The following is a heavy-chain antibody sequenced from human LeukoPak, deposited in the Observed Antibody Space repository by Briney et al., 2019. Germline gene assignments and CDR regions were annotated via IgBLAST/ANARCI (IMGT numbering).Heavy chain of an antibody. CDR2: LSGSGGTT. J-gene: IGHJ5*02. Sequence: PGGSLRLSCAASGFTFSNFAMTWVRQAPGKGLEWVSTLSGSGGTTFSADSVKGRFTISRDNAKNSLYLQMNSLRAEDTAVYYCAREEDIVVVPAAITWFDPWGQGTLVTVSS. D-gene: IGHD2-2*01. V-gene: IGHV3-23*01. CDR1: GFTFSNFA. CDR3: AREEDIVVVPAAITWFDP.